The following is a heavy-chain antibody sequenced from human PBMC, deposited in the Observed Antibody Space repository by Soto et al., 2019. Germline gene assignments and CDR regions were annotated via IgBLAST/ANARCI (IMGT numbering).Heavy chain of an antibody. Sequence: QVQLQESGPGLVKPSETLSLTCTVSGGSISSYYWSWIRQPPGKGLEWIGYIYYSGSTNYNPSLKSRVTISVDTSKNQFSLKLSSVTAADTAVYYCARVPTNYYDSSGYYYYYYGMDVWGQGTTVTVSS. CDR2: IYYSGST. CDR1: GGSISSYY. CDR3: ARVPTNYYDSSGYYYYYYGMDV. V-gene: IGHV4-59*01. J-gene: IGHJ6*02. D-gene: IGHD3-22*01.